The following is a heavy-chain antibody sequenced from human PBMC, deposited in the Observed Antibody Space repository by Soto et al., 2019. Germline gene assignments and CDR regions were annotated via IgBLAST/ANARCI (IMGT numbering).Heavy chain of an antibody. V-gene: IGHV4-30-2*01. CDR1: GGSISSGGYS. D-gene: IGHD1-26*01. J-gene: IGHJ4*02. CDR2: IYHSGST. CDR3: AREVGADYYFDY. Sequence: LSLTCAVSGGSISSGGYSWSWIRQPPGKGLEWIGYIYHSGSTYYNPSLKSRVTISVDRSKNQFSLKLSSVTAADTAVYYCAREVGADYYFDYWGQGTLVTVSS.